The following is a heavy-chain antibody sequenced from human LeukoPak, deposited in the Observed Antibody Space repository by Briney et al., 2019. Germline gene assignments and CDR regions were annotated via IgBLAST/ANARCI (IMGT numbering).Heavy chain of an antibody. J-gene: IGHJ4*02. Sequence: PSQTLSLTCTVSGGSISSGGYYWSWIRQHPGKGLEWIGYIYYSGSTYYNPSLKSRVTISVDTSKNQFSLKLSSVTAADTAVYYCARESSGWAGHDYWGQGTLVTVSS. D-gene: IGHD3-10*01. CDR2: IYYSGST. CDR3: ARESSGWAGHDY. V-gene: IGHV4-31*03. CDR1: GGSISSGGYY.